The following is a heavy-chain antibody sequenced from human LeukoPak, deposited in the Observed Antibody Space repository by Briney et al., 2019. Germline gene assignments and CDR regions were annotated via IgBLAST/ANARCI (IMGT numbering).Heavy chain of an antibody. CDR1: GGSISSYY. V-gene: IGHV4-4*07. CDR2: IYTSGST. Sequence: SETLSLTCTVSGGSISSYYWSWIRQPAGKGLEWIGRIYTSGSTNYNPSLKSRVTMSVDTSKNQFSLKLSSVTAADTAVYYCARHTGPTYYYDSSGYLFDYWGQGTLVTVSS. D-gene: IGHD3-22*01. CDR3: ARHTGPTYYYDSSGYLFDY. J-gene: IGHJ4*02.